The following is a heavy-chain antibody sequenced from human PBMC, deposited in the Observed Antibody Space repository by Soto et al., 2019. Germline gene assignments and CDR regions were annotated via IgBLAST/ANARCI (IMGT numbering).Heavy chain of an antibody. D-gene: IGHD6-13*01. Sequence: ASVKVSCKASGYTFTSYAMHWARQAPGQRLEWMGWINAGNGNTKYSQKFQGRVTITRDTSASTAYMELSSLRSEDTAVYYCARIGDSSSWWKDYYYYGMDVWGQGTTVTVSS. CDR3: ARIGDSSSWWKDYYYYGMDV. CDR1: GYTFTSYA. CDR2: INAGNGNT. V-gene: IGHV1-3*01. J-gene: IGHJ6*02.